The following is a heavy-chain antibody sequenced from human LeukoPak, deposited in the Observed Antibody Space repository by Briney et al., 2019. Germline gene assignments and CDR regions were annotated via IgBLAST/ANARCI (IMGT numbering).Heavy chain of an antibody. D-gene: IGHD3-9*01. CDR1: GFTLSSYE. Sequence: GGSLRLSCIVSGFTLSSYEMTWFRQAPGKGLEWVSSIGYSGSDTHYADSVKGRFTISRDNSKNTLYLQMNSLRAEDTDVYYCAKGYDILTGYYAHWGQGTLVTVSS. V-gene: IGHV3-23*01. CDR3: AKGYDILTGYYAH. CDR2: IGYSGSDT. J-gene: IGHJ4*02.